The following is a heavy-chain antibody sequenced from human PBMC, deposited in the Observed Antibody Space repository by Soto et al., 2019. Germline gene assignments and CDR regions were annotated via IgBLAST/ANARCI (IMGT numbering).Heavy chain of an antibody. CDR2: ISSSGSTI. D-gene: IGHD3-22*01. V-gene: IGHV3-48*03. CDR1: GFTFSSYE. J-gene: IGHJ3*02. CDR3: ARELSTMIVVVITHDAFDI. Sequence: GGSLRLSCAASGFTFSSYEMNWVRQAPGKGLEWVSYISSSGSTIYYADSVKGRFTISRDNAKNSLYLQMNSLRAEDTAVYYCARELSTMIVVVITHDAFDIWGQGTMVTVSS.